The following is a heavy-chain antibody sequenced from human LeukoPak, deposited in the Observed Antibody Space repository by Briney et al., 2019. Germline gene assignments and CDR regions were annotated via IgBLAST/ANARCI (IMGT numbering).Heavy chain of an antibody. CDR3: ARDDPPNMDV. CDR2: IYTSGST. Sequence: SETLSLTCTVSGGSISSGSYYWSWIRQPAGKGLEWIGRIYTSGSTNYNPSLKSRVTISVDTSKNQFSLKLSSVTAADTAAYYCARDDPPNMDVWGKGTTVTVSS. J-gene: IGHJ6*03. V-gene: IGHV4-61*02. CDR1: GGSISSGSYY.